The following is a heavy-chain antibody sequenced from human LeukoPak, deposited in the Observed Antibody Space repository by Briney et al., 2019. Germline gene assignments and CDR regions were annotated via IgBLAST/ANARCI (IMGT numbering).Heavy chain of an antibody. CDR1: GGSFSGYY. J-gene: IGHJ4*02. CDR3: ARRSYFDY. V-gene: IGHV4-34*01. Sequence: SETLSLTCAVHGGSFSGYYWSWIRQPPGKGLEWIGEINHSGSTNYNPSLKSRVTISVDTSKNQFSLKLSSATAADTAVYYCARRSYFDYWGQGTLVTVSS. CDR2: INHSGST.